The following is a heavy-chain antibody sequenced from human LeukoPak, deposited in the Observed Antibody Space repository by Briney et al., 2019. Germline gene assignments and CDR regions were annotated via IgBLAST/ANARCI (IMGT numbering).Heavy chain of an antibody. CDR2: INPNSGGT. D-gene: IGHD3-22*01. Sequence: ASVKVSCKASGYTFTGYYMHWVRQAPGQGLEWMGWINPNSGGTNYAQKFQGRVTMTRDTSISTAYMELSRLRSDDTAVYYCARGSNYYDGRGDAFDIWGQGTMVTVSS. J-gene: IGHJ3*02. V-gene: IGHV1-2*02. CDR3: ARGSNYYDGRGDAFDI. CDR1: GYTFTGYY.